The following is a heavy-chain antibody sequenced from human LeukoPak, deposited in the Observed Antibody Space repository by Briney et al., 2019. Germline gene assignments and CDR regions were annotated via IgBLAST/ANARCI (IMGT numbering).Heavy chain of an antibody. Sequence: SETLSLTCTVSGGSISSYYWSWIRQPPGKGLEWIGSIYYSGSTYYNPSLKSRVTISVDTSKNQFSLKLSSVTAADTAVYYCARRPPNYYDSSGYQYWGQGTLVTVSS. CDR3: ARRPPNYYDSSGYQY. V-gene: IGHV4-59*05. CDR2: IYYSGST. D-gene: IGHD3-22*01. CDR1: GGSISSYY. J-gene: IGHJ4*02.